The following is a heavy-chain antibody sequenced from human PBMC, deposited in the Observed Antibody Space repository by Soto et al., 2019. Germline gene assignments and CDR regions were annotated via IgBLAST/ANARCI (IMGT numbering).Heavy chain of an antibody. CDR2: MNPNSGNT. Sequence: QVQLVQSGAEVKKPGASVKVSCKASGYTFTSYDINWVRQPTGQGLEWMGWMNPNSGNTGYAQKFQSRVTMTWNTSIGTAYMDLGSLRAEDPAVYYCAGEGVRGMDVWGQGTTVTVSS. D-gene: IGHD3-16*01. J-gene: IGHJ6*02. V-gene: IGHV1-8*01. CDR3: AGEGVRGMDV. CDR1: GYTFTSYD.